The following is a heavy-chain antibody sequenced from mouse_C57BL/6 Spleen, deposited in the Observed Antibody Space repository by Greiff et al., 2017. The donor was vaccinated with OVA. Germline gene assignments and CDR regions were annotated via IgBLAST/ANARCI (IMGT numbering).Heavy chain of an antibody. J-gene: IGHJ2*01. Sequence: EVKLQESGPELVKPGASVKMSCKASGYTFTDYNMHWVKQSHGKSLEWIGYINPNNGGTSYNQKFKGKATLTVNKSSSTAYMELRSLTSEDSAVYYCARGDYYYGSSYSFDYWGQGTTLTVSS. V-gene: IGHV1-22*01. CDR2: INPNNGGT. D-gene: IGHD1-1*01. CDR3: ARGDYYYGSSYSFDY. CDR1: GYTFTDYN.